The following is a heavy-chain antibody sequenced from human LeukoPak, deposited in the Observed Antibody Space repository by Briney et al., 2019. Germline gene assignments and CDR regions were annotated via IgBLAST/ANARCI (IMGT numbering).Heavy chain of an antibody. D-gene: IGHD1-26*01. CDR3: AKMRELSYYDAFDL. CDR1: GIAFSTYR. CDR2: INQDGSDK. J-gene: IGHJ3*01. V-gene: IGHV3-7*01. Sequence: GGSLRLSCAASGIAFSTYRMSWVRQAPGKGLEWVANINQDGSDKYYVDSVKGRFTFSRDNAKNSLYLQMNSLRAEDTAVYYCAKMRELSYYDAFDLWGQGTMVTVSS.